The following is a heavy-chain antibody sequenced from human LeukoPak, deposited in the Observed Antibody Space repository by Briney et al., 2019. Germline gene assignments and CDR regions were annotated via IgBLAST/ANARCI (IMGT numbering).Heavy chain of an antibody. D-gene: IGHD2-2*01. CDR1: GGSISSYY. CDR3: ARGAHLVPAAIVY. Sequence: PETLSLTCTVSGGSISSYYWSWIRQPPGKGLEWIGYIYYSGSTNYNPSLKSRVTISVDTSKNQFSLKLSSVTAADTAVYYCARGAHLVPAAIVYWGQGTLVTVSS. CDR2: IYYSGST. J-gene: IGHJ4*02. V-gene: IGHV4-59*01.